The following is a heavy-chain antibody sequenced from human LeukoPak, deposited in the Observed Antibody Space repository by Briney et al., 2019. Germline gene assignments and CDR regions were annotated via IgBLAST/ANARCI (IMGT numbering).Heavy chain of an antibody. V-gene: IGHV3-74*01. D-gene: IGHD2-21*02. CDR3: AKGKVTAFLDWFDP. CDR1: GFTFSTSW. Sequence: GGSLRLSCAASGFTFSTSWMHWFRQAPGRGLVWVSRIKSDGSSTTYADSVKGRFTISRDNSKNTLYLQLNSLRAEDTAIYYCAKGKVTAFLDWFDPWGQGTLVTVSS. CDR2: IKSDGSST. J-gene: IGHJ5*02.